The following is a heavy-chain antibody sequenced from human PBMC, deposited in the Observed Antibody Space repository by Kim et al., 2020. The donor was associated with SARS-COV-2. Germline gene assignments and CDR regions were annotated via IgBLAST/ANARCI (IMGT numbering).Heavy chain of an antibody. D-gene: IGHD6-13*01. J-gene: IGHJ4*02. CDR3: AKDLFQGIAAAGLFDY. V-gene: IGHV3-23*01. Sequence: SVKGRFTISRDNSKNTLYLQMNSLRAEDTAVYYCAKDLFQGIAAAGLFDYWGQGTLVTVSS.